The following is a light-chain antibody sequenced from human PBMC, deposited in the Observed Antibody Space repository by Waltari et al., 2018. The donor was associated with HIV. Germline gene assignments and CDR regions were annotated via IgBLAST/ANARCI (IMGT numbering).Light chain of an antibody. CDR2: RNN. Sequence: SVLTPPPSASGTPGQRVTIPCSGSSSNIGSNTVNWYQQLPGTAPKLLIYRNNQRPSGVPVRVSGSKSGTSASLAISGLQSEDEADYYCAAWDDSLNGHVVFGGGTKLTVL. J-gene: IGLJ2*01. V-gene: IGLV1-44*01. CDR1: SSNIGSNT. CDR3: AAWDDSLNGHVV.